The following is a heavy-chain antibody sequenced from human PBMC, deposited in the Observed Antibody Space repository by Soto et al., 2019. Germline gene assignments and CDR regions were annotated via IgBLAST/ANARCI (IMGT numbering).Heavy chain of an antibody. CDR3: ARIAIPNQPKGGMDV. V-gene: IGHV4-31*03. J-gene: IGHJ6*02. CDR1: GGSISSGGYY. CDR2: IYYSGST. Sequence: SETLSLTCTVSGGSISSGGYYWSWIRQHPGKGLEWIGYIYYSGSTYYNPSLKSRVTISVDTSKNQFSLKLSSVTAADTAVYYCARIAIPNQPKGGMDVWGQGTTVTVSS. D-gene: IGHD2-21*01.